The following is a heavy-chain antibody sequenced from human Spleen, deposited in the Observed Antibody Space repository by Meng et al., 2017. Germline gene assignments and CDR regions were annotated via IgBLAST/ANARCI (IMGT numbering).Heavy chain of an antibody. D-gene: IGHD6-13*01. J-gene: IGHJ4*02. V-gene: IGHV4-4*07. CDR1: VCPISSSY. CDR3: ARAPEYSSSWLNWGNYFDY. CDR2: IYSSGST. Sequence: QARLESACHGRWTPSDLLSLAVIVSVCPISSSYVGWIRQPAGKGLEWIGHIYSSGSTNYNPSLKSRVTISVDTSKNQVSLKLSSVTAADTAVYYCARAPEYSSSWLNWGNYFDYWGQGTLVTVSS.